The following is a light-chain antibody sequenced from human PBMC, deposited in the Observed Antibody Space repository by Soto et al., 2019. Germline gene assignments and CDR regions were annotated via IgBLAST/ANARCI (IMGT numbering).Light chain of an antibody. CDR2: AAS. CDR3: QRYISAPFT. CDR1: QGISNY. V-gene: IGKV1-27*01. Sequence: DIQMTQSPSSLSASVGDRVTITCRATQGISNYLAWYQQKPGKVPKLLIYAASTLQSGVPSRFSGSGSGTAFTLTISSLQPEDVATYYCQRYISAPFTFGPGTNVHIK. J-gene: IGKJ3*01.